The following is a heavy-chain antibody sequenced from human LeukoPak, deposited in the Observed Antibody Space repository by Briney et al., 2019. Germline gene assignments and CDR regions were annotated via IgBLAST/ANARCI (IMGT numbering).Heavy chain of an antibody. CDR2: INPSGGST. CDR3: ARDGYCSSTSCPFGY. Sequence: GASVKVSCKASGGTFSSYAITWVRQAPGQGLEWMGIINPSGGSTSYAQKFQGRVTMTRDTSTSTVYMELSSLRSEDTAVYYCARDGYCSSTSCPFGYWGQGTLVTVSS. CDR1: GGTFSSYA. V-gene: IGHV1-46*01. J-gene: IGHJ4*02. D-gene: IGHD2-2*03.